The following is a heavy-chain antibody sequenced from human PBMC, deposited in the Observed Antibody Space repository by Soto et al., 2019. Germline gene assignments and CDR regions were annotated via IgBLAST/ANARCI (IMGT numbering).Heavy chain of an antibody. CDR3: ARGAPTGTLDYCGY. V-gene: IGHV3-21*01. Sequence: EVQLVESGGGLVKPGGSLRLSCAASGFTFSSYSMSWVRQATGKGLEWVSSISGPSTYIYYADSVRGRFPFSRDNAKNSLYLQMNSLRAEDTAVSYCARGAPTGTLDYCGYWGQGTLVTVYS. D-gene: IGHD1-1*01. J-gene: IGHJ4*02. CDR1: GFTFSSYS. CDR2: ISGPSTYI.